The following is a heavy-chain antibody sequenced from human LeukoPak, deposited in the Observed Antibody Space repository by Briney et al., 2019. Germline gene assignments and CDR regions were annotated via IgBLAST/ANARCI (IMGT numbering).Heavy chain of an antibody. CDR2: ISYSGSP. CDR3: ARGGASSRYFNS. V-gene: IGHV4-59*01. CDR1: GGSISSDH. J-gene: IGHJ4*02. D-gene: IGHD6-13*01. Sequence: SETLSLTCSVSGGSISSDHWSWIRQPPGKGLEWIAFISYSGSPDYNPSLKSRVTISIDTSMNQFSLKLTSVTSADTAVYYCARGGASSRYFNSWGQGTLVTVSS.